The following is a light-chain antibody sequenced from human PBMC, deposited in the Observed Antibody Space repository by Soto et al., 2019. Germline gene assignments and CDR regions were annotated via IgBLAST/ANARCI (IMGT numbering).Light chain of an antibody. CDR1: QSLLHSNGYNF. CDR3: MQALQAPRT. J-gene: IGKJ1*01. CDR2: LGS. Sequence: DIVMTQSPLSLPVTPGEPASISCRSSQSLLHSNGYNFLDRYLQKPGQSPQLLIYLGSNRASGVPDRFSGSGSGTDFTLKISRVEAEDVGVYYCMQALQAPRTFGQGTKVEFK. V-gene: IGKV2-28*01.